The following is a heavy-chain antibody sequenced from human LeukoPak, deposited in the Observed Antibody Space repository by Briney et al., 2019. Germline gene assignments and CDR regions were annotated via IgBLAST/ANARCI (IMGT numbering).Heavy chain of an antibody. Sequence: ASVKVSCKASGYTSTSYYIHWVRQAPGQGLEWMGIIKPSGDSTNYAQKFQGRVTMTRDTSTSTVYMELSSLRSEDTAVYYCARGRNSRAEDYWGQGTLVTVSS. CDR3: ARGRNSRAEDY. D-gene: IGHD4-23*01. V-gene: IGHV1-46*01. CDR1: GYTSTSYY. CDR2: IKPSGDST. J-gene: IGHJ4*02.